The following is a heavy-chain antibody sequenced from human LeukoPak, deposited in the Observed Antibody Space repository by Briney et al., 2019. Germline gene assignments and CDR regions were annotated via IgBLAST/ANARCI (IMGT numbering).Heavy chain of an antibody. CDR2: IYSGGST. CDR1: GFTVSSNY. J-gene: IGHJ4*02. CDR3: GKEGGLYDSGGYFDY. Sequence: PGGSLRLSCAASGFTVSSNYMSWVRQAPGKGLEWVSVIYSGGSTYYADSVKGRFTISRDNSQNTLYLQMNSLRADDTAVYYCGKEGGLYDSGGYFDYWAQGTLVTVSS. V-gene: IGHV3-53*01. D-gene: IGHD3-3*01.